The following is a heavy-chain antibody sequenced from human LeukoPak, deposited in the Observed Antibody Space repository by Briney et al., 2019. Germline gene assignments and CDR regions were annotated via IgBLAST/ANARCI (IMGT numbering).Heavy chain of an antibody. V-gene: IGHV3-23*01. J-gene: IGHJ6*03. CDR2: ISGSGGST. CDR1: GFTFSIYA. Sequence: GGSLRLSCAASGFTFSIYAMSWVRQAPGKGLEWVSGISGSGGSTYYADSVKGRFTISRDNSKNTLYMQMNSLRAEDTAVYYYAKSPAPSHYYYYYMDVWGKGTTVTVSS. CDR3: AKSPAPSHYYYYYMDV.